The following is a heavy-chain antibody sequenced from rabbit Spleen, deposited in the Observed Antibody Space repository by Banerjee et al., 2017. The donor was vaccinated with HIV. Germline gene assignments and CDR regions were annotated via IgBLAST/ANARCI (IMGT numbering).Heavy chain of an antibody. J-gene: IGHJ6*01. V-gene: IGHV1S45*01. D-gene: IGHD8-1*01. CDR2: IYTGSSGST. CDR3: ARDTASSFSSYVMDL. CDR1: GFSYSDKAV. Sequence: QEQLVESGGGLVKPEGSLKLSCTVSGFSYSDKAVMCWVRQAPGKGLEWVACIYTGSSGSTAYAIWAIGRFTISTASETTVTLQMPSLTATDTATSFCARDTASSFSSYVMDLWGPGTLVTVS.